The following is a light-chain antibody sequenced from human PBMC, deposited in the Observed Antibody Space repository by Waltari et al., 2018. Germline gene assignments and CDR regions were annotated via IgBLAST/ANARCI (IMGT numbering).Light chain of an antibody. CDR2: ENN. CDR1: TPNLGNVY. J-gene: IGLJ2*01. CDR3: GTWDTSLSALI. Sequence: QSVLTQPPSVSAAPGQKVTLSCSGSTPNLGNVYLSWYQQLPGTAPKLFIYENNKRPSGIPDRFSGSKSGTSATLGITGLQTGDEADYYCGTWDTSLSALIFGGGTKLTVL. V-gene: IGLV1-51*02.